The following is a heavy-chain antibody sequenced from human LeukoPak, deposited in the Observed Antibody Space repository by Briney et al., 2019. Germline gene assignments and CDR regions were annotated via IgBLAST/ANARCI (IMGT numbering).Heavy chain of an antibody. J-gene: IGHJ4*02. Sequence: GGSLRLSCAASGFTFSSYAMSWVRQAPGKGLEWVSAISGSGDSTYYADSVKGRFTISRDNSKNTLYLQMNSLRVEDTAVYYCAKRTSSSGSYSGYWGQGTLVTVSS. D-gene: IGHD1-26*01. CDR1: GFTFSSYA. V-gene: IGHV3-23*01. CDR2: ISGSGDST. CDR3: AKRTSSSGSYSGY.